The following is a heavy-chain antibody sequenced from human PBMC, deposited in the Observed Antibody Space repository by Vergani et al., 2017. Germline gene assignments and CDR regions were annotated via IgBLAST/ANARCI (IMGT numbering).Heavy chain of an antibody. CDR3: ARLGAAVDY. CDR1: GGSISRYY. V-gene: IGHV4-59*01. Sequence: QVQLQESGPGLVKPSETLSLTCTVSGGSISRYYWSWIRQPPGKGLEWIGYIYYSGSTNYNPSLKSRVTISVDTSKNQFSLKLSSVTAADTAVYYCARLGAAVDYWGQGTLVTVSS. J-gene: IGHJ4*02. D-gene: IGHD4/OR15-4a*01. CDR2: IYYSGST.